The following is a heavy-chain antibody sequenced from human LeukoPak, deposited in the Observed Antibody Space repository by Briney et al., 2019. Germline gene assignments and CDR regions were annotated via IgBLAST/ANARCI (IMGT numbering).Heavy chain of an antibody. CDR3: STIKRGSIYGYFDF. Sequence: SETLSLTCTVSGGSISTHYWSWIRQPPGKGLEGIGYVFDSERTKDNPSLKSRATLSADTSKNQFYLRLPSVTAADAAVYYCSTIKRGSIYGYFDFWGQGVLVTVSS. CDR2: VFDSERT. J-gene: IGHJ4*02. V-gene: IGHV4-59*11. CDR1: GGSISTHY. D-gene: IGHD5-18*01.